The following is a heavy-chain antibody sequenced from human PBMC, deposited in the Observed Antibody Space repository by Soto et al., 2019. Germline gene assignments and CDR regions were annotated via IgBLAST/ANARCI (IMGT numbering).Heavy chain of an antibody. J-gene: IGHJ4*02. CDR2: INLNGGST. Sequence: ASVKVSCKASGYTSTTYYMHWVRRAPGQGLEWMGIINLNGGSTSYTQKFQGRVTMTRDTSTSTVYMDLSSLRSEDTAVYYCARGRGRGWPFDYWGQGTLVTVSS. CDR1: GYTSTTYY. D-gene: IGHD6-19*01. V-gene: IGHV1-46*03. CDR3: ARGRGRGWPFDY.